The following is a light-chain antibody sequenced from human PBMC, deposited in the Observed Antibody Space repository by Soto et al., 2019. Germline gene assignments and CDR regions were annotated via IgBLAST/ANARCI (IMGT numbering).Light chain of an antibody. CDR2: GAS. CDR1: QSVGSF. J-gene: IGKJ1*01. V-gene: IGKV3-15*01. Sequence: EKVMTQSPATLSMSPGERATLSCRASQSVGSFLAWYQQKPGQAPRLLIYGASTRATGIPARFSGSGSGTEFTLTISSLQSEYFAVYYCQQYTNWPSWTFGQGTNVE. CDR3: QQYTNWPSWT.